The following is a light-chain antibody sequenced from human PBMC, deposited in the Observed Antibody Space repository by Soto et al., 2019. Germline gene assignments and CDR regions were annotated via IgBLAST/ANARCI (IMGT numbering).Light chain of an antibody. Sequence: LTQPPSVSVAPGQTARITCGGNNIGSKSVHWYQQYPGKAPKLIIFDITQRPSGVPDRFSGSKSANTASLTVSGLQDEDEADYHCSSHAGSNSLMVFGGGTKLTVL. J-gene: IGLJ2*01. CDR3: SSHAGSNSLMV. CDR2: DIT. V-gene: IGLV2-8*01. CDR1: NIGSKS.